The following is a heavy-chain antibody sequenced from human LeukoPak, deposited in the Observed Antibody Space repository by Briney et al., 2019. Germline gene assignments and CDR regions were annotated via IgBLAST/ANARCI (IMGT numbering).Heavy chain of an antibody. J-gene: IGHJ6*03. CDR2: IWYDGSNK. CDR3: ARRVRYCSSTSCYPGYYYYYMDV. D-gene: IGHD2-2*01. CDR1: GITLSNYG. V-gene: IGHV3-33*08. Sequence: GGSLRLSCAVSGITLSNYGMSWVRQAPGKGLEWVAVIWYDGSNKYYADSVKGRFTISRDNSKNTLYLQMNSLRAEDTAVYYCARRVRYCSSTSCYPGYYYYYMDVWGKGTTVTVSS.